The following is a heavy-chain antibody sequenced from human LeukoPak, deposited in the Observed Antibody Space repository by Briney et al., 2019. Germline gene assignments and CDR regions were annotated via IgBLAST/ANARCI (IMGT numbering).Heavy chain of an antibody. CDR2: IIPIFGTA. CDR1: GGTFSSYA. CDR3: ARDLYTAMVSWGAFDI. V-gene: IGHV1-69*05. Sequence: SVKVSCKASGGTFSSYAIRGVRQAPGQGLEWMGRIIPIFGTANYAQKFQGRVTITTDESTSTAYMELSSLRSEDTAVYYCARDLYTAMVSWGAFDIWGQGTMVTVSS. J-gene: IGHJ3*02. D-gene: IGHD5-18*01.